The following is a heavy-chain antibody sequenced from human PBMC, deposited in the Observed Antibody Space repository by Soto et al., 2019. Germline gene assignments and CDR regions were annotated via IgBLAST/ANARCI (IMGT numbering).Heavy chain of an antibody. CDR1: GFTFSSYA. CDR2: ISGSGGRT. J-gene: IGHJ3*02. V-gene: IGHV3-23*01. Sequence: GGSLRPSCAASGFTFSSYAMSWVRQAPGKGLEWVSSISGSGGRTYYADSVKGRFTISRDNSKNTLYVQMNSLRDDDTAVYYCAKVRTLAGTLGTFDIWGQGTMVTVSS. D-gene: IGHD6-19*01. CDR3: AKVRTLAGTLGTFDI.